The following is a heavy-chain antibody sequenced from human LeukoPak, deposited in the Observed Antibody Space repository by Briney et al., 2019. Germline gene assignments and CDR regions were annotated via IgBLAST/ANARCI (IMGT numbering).Heavy chain of an antibody. CDR1: GFIFSNYR. J-gene: IGHJ3*02. D-gene: IGHD1-26*01. CDR2: ITSSSSYI. CDR3: AKDREVGATTVGAFDI. Sequence: ETLSLSCAASGFIFSNYRMNWVRQAPGKGLEWVSSITSSSSYIYYADSVKGRFTISRDNSKNTLYLQMNSLRAEDTAVYYCAKDREVGATTVGAFDIWGQGTMVTVSS. V-gene: IGHV3-21*04.